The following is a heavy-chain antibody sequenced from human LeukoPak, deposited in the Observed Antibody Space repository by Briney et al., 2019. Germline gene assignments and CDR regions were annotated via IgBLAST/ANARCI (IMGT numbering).Heavy chain of an antibody. V-gene: IGHV1-18*01. CDR3: ARDAKGIAVAGIGYYYYGMDV. CDR2: ISAYNGTT. Sequence: ASVKVSCKASGYTFTIYGISWVRQAPGQGLEWMGWISAYNGTTNYAQKLQGRVTMTTDTSTSTAYMELRSLRSDDTAVYYYARDAKGIAVAGIGYYYYGMDVWGQGTTVTVSS. D-gene: IGHD6-19*01. CDR1: GYTFTIYG. J-gene: IGHJ6*02.